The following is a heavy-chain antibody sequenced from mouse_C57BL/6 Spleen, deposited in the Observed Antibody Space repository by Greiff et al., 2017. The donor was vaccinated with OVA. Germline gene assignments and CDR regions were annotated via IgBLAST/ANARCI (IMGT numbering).Heavy chain of an antibody. J-gene: IGHJ1*03. CDR3: ARGANWAYWYFDV. CDR1: GYTFTSYW. Sequence: QVQLQQPGAELVRPGSSVKLSCKASGYTFTSYWMDWVKQRPGQGLEWIGNIYPSDSETHYNQKFKDKATLTVDKSSSTAYMQLSSLTSEDSAVYYCARGANWAYWYFDVWGTGTTVTVSS. V-gene: IGHV1-61*01. D-gene: IGHD4-1*01. CDR2: IYPSDSET.